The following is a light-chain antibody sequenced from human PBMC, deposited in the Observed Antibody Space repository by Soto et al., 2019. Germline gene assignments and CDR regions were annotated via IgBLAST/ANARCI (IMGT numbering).Light chain of an antibody. J-gene: IGLJ3*02. Sequence: SYELTQPPSVFVSPGQTASITCSADSLSDKYVCWYQQKPGQSPVLVIYQDYMRPSGIPERFSGSNSGNTATLTISGTQATDEADYYCQAWDSSTAWVFGGGTKVTVL. V-gene: IGLV3-1*01. CDR2: QDY. CDR3: QAWDSSTAWV. CDR1: SLSDKY.